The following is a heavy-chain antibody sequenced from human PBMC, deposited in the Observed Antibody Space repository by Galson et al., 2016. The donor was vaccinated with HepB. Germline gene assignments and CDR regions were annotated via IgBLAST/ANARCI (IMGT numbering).Heavy chain of an antibody. CDR3: ARESTEYISTWVKFDF. CDR2: IIPFFLTP. J-gene: IGHJ4*02. Sequence: SVKVSCKAVGGPFTNYAVNWVRQAPEQGLEWMGGIIPFFLTPSYSHKFQDRVTISADQSTSTVFMELRMLTSEDTAVYFCARESTEYISTWVKFDFWGQGTRVAVSS. V-gene: IGHV1-69*13. CDR1: GGPFTNYA. D-gene: IGHD2-2*01.